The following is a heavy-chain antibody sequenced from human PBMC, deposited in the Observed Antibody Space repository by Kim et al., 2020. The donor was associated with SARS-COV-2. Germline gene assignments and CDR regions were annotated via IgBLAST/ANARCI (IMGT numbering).Heavy chain of an antibody. V-gene: IGHV5-10-1*01. D-gene: IGHD6-6*01. Sequence: NYSPSFQGHVTVSADKSISTGCLQGSSLKASDTAMYYCARRSSSLGSFDYWGQGTLVTVSS. J-gene: IGHJ4*02. CDR3: ARRSSSLGSFDY.